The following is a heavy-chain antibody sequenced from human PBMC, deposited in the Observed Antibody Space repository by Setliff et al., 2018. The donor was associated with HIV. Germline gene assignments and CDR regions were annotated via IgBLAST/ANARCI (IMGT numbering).Heavy chain of an antibody. V-gene: IGHV1-69*13. D-gene: IGHD3-16*01. CDR2: NIPVIGTA. J-gene: IGHJ4*02. CDR3: ARQFWMLTTLYFDS. CDR1: AGTFSSYA. Sequence: VKVSCQASAGTFSSYAISWVRQAPGQGLEWMGGNIPVIGTANYAQKFQGRVTISADESTNTAHMELRSLTSEDTAAYYCARQFWMLTTLYFDSLGPGTLVTVSS.